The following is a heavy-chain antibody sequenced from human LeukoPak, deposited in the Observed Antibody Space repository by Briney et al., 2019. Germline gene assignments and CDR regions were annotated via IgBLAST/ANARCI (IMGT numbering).Heavy chain of an antibody. CDR3: ARDFNGSGSYYAFDI. Sequence: PSGTLSLTCAVSGGSISSSNWWSWVRQPPGKGLEWIGEIYHSGSTNYNPSLKSRVTISVDKSKNQFSLKLSSVTAADTAVYYCARDFNGSGSYYAFDIWGQGTMVTVSS. J-gene: IGHJ3*02. V-gene: IGHV4-4*02. CDR1: GGSISSSNW. CDR2: IYHSGST. D-gene: IGHD3-10*01.